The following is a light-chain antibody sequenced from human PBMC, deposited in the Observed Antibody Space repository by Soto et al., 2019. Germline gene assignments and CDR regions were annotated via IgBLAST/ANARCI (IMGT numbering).Light chain of an antibody. CDR1: QSVSSH. CDR2: GAS. V-gene: IGKV3-20*01. J-gene: IGKJ4*01. Sequence: TQSPSTLSASVGDRVTLSCRASQSVSSHLAWYQHKPGQAPRLIIYGASTRAYGIPARFSGSGSGTDFTLTISRLEPEDFAVYYCQQYGSSHPLTFGGGTKVDIK. CDR3: QQYGSSHPLT.